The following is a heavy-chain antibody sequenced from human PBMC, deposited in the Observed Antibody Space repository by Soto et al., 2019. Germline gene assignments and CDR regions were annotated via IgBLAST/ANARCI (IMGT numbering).Heavy chain of an antibody. J-gene: IGHJ6*02. CDR3: TRCGIRYHSIGYYLEIAGMDG. Sequence: QVQLVQSGAEVKKPESSVRVSCKASGGTFNSYAITWVRQAPGQGLEWMGGTIPMFGTTNYAEKFQGRVTISADESTTTAYMELSSLRSEDTAVYYCTRCGIRYHSIGYYLEIAGMDGWGQGTTVIVSS. CDR2: TIPMFGTT. D-gene: IGHD3-22*01. V-gene: IGHV1-69*12. CDR1: GGTFNSYA.